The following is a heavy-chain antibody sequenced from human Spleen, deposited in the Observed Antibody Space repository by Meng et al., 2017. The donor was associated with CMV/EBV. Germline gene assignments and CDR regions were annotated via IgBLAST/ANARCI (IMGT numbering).Heavy chain of an antibody. Sequence: ETLSLTCAASGFSFTNYAMNWVRQAPGKGLEWVSGISAGGGSTSYADSVKGRFTISRDNSQNTLYLHLNNLGAEDTAVYYCAKRGSVLAKNYFDYWGQGTLVTVSS. D-gene: IGHD3-16*01. CDR3: AKRGSVLAKNYFDY. CDR1: GFSFTNYA. V-gene: IGHV3-23*01. CDR2: ISAGGGST. J-gene: IGHJ4*02.